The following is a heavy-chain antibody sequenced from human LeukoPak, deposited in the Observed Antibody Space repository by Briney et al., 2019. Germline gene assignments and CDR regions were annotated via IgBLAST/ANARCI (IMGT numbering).Heavy chain of an antibody. Sequence: SETLSLTCTVSGGSISSSSYYWSWIRQPPGKGLEWIGEINHSGSTNYNPSLRSRVTVSVHTSKNQLSLKLSSVTAADTAVYYCARQWLVSPLFDYWGQGTLVTVSS. J-gene: IGHJ4*02. V-gene: IGHV4-39*01. CDR1: GGSISSSSYY. CDR3: ARQWLVSPLFDY. D-gene: IGHD6-19*01. CDR2: INHSGST.